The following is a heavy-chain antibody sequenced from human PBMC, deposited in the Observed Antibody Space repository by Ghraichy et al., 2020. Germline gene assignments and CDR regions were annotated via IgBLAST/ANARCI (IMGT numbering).Heavy chain of an antibody. D-gene: IGHD2-15*01. V-gene: IGHV3-21*01. CDR2: ISSSSSYI. CDR3: ARDQITVGSHYSYYGVDV. Sequence: GGSLRLSCAASGFTFSSYNMNWVRQAPGKGLEWVSSISSSSSYIYYADSVKGRFTISRDNAKNSLYLQMNSLRAEDTAVYYCARDQITVGSHYSYYGVDVWGQGTTVTVSS. CDR1: GFTFSSYN. J-gene: IGHJ6*02.